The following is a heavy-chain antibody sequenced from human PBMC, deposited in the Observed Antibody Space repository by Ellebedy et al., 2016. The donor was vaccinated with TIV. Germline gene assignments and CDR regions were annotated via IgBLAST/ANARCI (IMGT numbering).Heavy chain of an antibody. CDR2: IKQDGSET. CDR1: GFTFTNSW. Sequence: PGGSLRLSCAASGFTFTNSWMTWVRQSPGKGLEWVAIIKQDGSETRYVDSVKGRFTISSDNAKTYLYLQMNSLRVEDTAVYYCARVGDSGSWHFDTWGQGTLVTVSS. J-gene: IGHJ4*02. D-gene: IGHD1-26*01. CDR3: ARVGDSGSWHFDT. V-gene: IGHV3-7*01.